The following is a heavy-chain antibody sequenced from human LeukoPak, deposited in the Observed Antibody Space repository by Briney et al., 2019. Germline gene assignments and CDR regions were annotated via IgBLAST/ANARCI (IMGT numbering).Heavy chain of an antibody. V-gene: IGHV1-18*01. D-gene: IGHD2-2*01. J-gene: IGHJ5*02. CDR1: GYTFSIYG. CDR2: ISAYNGNR. CDR3: ARDLQARATISSHCFDP. Sequence: ASVKVSCKASGYTFSIYGITWVRQAPGQGLEWMGCISAYNGNRNYAQKVQGRVTMTADTSTSTATMELRSLRTDDTAVYYCARDLQARATISSHCFDPWGQGTLVTVSS.